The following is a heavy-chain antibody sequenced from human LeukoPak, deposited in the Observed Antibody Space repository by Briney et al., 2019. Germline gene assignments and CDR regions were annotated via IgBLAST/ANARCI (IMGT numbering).Heavy chain of an antibody. D-gene: IGHD3-10*01. J-gene: IGHJ4*02. CDR1: GXTFSRYA. Sequence: GGSLRLSCAASGXTFSRYAMHWVRQAPGKGREWVAVISYDGSNEYYAESVKGRFTISRDSSENTLYLEMNSLRVEDTAVYYCARVGYYSSGPFSYFDYWGQGTLVTVSS. V-gene: IGHV3-30-3*01. CDR3: ARVGYYSSGPFSYFDY. CDR2: ISYDGSNE.